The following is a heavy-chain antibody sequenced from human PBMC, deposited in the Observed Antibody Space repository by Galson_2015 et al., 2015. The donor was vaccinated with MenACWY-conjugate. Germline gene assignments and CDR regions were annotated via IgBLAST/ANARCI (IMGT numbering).Heavy chain of an antibody. Sequence: CAISGDSVSSNSATWNWIRQSPSRGLEWLGRTYYRSRWFNDYAESVRSRITINPDTSKNQFSLQLSSVTPEDTAVYYCARDKGYLSVWSSNALNWFDSWGQGTLVTVSS. CDR3: ARDKGYLSVWSSNALNWFDS. D-gene: IGHD6-19*01. J-gene: IGHJ5*01. CDR2: TYYRSRWFN. V-gene: IGHV6-1*01. CDR1: GDSVSSNSAT.